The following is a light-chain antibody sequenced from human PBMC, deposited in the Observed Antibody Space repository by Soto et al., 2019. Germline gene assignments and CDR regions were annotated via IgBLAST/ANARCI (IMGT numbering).Light chain of an antibody. Sequence: EIVLTQSPATLSLSPGERATLSCRASQSVSSYLAWYQQKPGQAPRLLIYDASTRATNIPDRFSGSGSGTDFTLTISRLEPEDFAMFYCQQYGSSITFGQGTRREIK. CDR1: QSVSSY. CDR3: QQYGSSIT. V-gene: IGKV3-20*01. J-gene: IGKJ5*01. CDR2: DAS.